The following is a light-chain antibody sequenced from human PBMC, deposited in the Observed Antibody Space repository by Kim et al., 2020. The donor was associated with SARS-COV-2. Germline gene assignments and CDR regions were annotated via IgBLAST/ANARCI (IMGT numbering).Light chain of an antibody. CDR2: DAS. J-gene: IGKJ4*01. CDR3: QQYANLPLT. Sequence: DIQMTQSPSSLSASVGDRVTITCRASQDISNYLNWYQQRPGTAPKLLIYDASNLETGVPSRFSGSGSGTDFTFTISSLQPEDIAAYSCQQYANLPLTFGGGTKVEIK. V-gene: IGKV1-33*01. CDR1: QDISNY.